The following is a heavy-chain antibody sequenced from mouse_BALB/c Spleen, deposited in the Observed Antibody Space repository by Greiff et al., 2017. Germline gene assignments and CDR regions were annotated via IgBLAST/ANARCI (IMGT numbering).Heavy chain of an antibody. J-gene: IGHJ4*01. CDR1: GYTFTSYW. Sequence: QVQLQQPGAELVRPGASVKLSCKASGYTFTSYWINWVKQRPGQGLEWIGNIYPSDSYTNYNQKFKDKATLTVDKSSSTAYMQLSSPTSEDSAVYYCTESTATGAMDYWGQGTTVTVSS. D-gene: IGHD1-2*01. CDR2: IYPSDSYT. V-gene: IGHV1-69*02. CDR3: TESTATGAMDY.